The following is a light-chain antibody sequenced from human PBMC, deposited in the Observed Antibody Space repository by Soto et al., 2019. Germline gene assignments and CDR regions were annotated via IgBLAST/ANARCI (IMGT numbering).Light chain of an antibody. Sequence: DVQITQSPSTLSASVGDTVTITCRTSQSVSKWLDWYQHKPGKAPKLLIYKATVLETGVPSRFSGSGSGTEFSLTISSLQSEDFAVYYCQQRSNWPITFGQGTRLEI. CDR1: QSVSKW. V-gene: IGKV1-5*03. CDR2: KAT. CDR3: QQRSNWPIT. J-gene: IGKJ5*01.